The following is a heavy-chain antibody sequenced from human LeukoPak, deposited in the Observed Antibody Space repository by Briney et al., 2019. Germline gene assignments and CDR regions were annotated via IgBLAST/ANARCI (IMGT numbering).Heavy chain of an antibody. D-gene: IGHD5-12*01. Sequence: SETLSLTCTVSGDSISSSNSYWGWIRQRPGKGLEWIGSIYYSGNTYYNASLKSRVTISVDTSKNQFSLKLTSVTAADTAVYYCARGPSGYHNTGGQGTLVTVSS. CDR2: IYYSGNT. CDR1: GDSISSSNSY. CDR3: ARGPSGYHNT. V-gene: IGHV4-39*01. J-gene: IGHJ4*02.